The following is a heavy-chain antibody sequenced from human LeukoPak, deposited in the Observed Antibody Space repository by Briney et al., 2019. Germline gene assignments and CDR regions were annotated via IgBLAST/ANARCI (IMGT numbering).Heavy chain of an antibody. CDR1: GGSISSYY. Sequence: SETLSLTCTVSGGSISSYYWSWIRQPAGKGLEWIGRIYTSGSTNYNPSLKSRVTMSLDTPQNQFSLKLTSVTPADTAVYYCARTAKYYYGSETYYFFDYWGQGTLVTVSS. J-gene: IGHJ4*02. CDR2: IYTSGST. V-gene: IGHV4-4*07. D-gene: IGHD3-10*01. CDR3: ARTAKYYYGSETYYFFDY.